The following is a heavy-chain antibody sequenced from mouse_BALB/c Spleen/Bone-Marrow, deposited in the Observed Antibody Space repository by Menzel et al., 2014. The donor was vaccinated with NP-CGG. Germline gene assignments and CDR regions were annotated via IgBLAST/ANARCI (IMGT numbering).Heavy chain of an antibody. CDR2: INPDSSTI. V-gene: IGHV4-1*02. CDR1: GFDFSRYW. CDR3: ARQGYYGYSDY. D-gene: IGHD1-2*01. Sequence: DVKLQESGGGLVQPGGSLRLSCAASGFDFSRYWMSWVRQAPGKGLEWIGEINPDSSTINYTPSLKDKFIISRDNAKNTLYLQMSKVRSEDTALYYCARQGYYGYSDYWGQGTILTVSS. J-gene: IGHJ2*01.